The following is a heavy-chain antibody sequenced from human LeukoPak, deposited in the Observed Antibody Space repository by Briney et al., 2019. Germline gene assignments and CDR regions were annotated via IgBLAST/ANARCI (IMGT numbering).Heavy chain of an antibody. D-gene: IGHD2-2*02. CDR3: AKVACSSTSCYSAFDI. Sequence: GGSLRLSCAASGFTFDDYAMHWVRQAPGKGLEWVSGISWNSGSIGYADSVKGRFTISRDNAKNSLYLQMNSLRAEDTALYYCAKVACSSTSCYSAFDIWGQGTMVTVSS. J-gene: IGHJ3*02. CDR2: ISWNSGSI. CDR1: GFTFDDYA. V-gene: IGHV3-9*01.